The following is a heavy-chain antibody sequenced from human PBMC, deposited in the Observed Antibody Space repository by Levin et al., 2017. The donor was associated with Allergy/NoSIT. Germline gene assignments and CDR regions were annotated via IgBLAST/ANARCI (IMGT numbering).Heavy chain of an antibody. V-gene: IGHV3-21*01. CDR1: GFTFSSYS. Sequence: KTGGSLRLSCAASGFTFSSYSMNWVRQAPGKGLEWVSSISSSSSYIYYADSVKGRFTISRDNAKNSLYLQMNSLRAEDTAVYYCARDGGKAIFGVVIINRGAFDIWGQGTMVTVSS. CDR3: ARDGGKAIFGVVIINRGAFDI. J-gene: IGHJ3*02. D-gene: IGHD3-3*01. CDR2: ISSSSSYI.